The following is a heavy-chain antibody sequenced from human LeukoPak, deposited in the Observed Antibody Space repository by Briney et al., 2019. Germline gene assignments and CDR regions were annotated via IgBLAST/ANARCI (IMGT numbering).Heavy chain of an antibody. Sequence: GGSLRLSCAASGFTFSSYPMHWVRQAPGKGLEWVAIISYDGSNKYYADSVKGRLTISRDNSKNTLYLQMNSLGAEDTAVYYCARDQIIVATILDYYYGMGVWGQGTTVTVSS. CDR2: ISYDGSNK. J-gene: IGHJ6*02. CDR3: ARDQIIVATILDYYYGMGV. D-gene: IGHD5-12*01. V-gene: IGHV3-30-3*01. CDR1: GFTFSSYP.